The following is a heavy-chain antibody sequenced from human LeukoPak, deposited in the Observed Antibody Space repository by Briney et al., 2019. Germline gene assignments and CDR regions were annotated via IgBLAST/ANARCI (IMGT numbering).Heavy chain of an antibody. CDR2: INHSGST. V-gene: IGHV4-34*01. Sequence: PSETLSLICGVYGGSFSGYYWSWIRQPPGKGLEWIGEINHSGSTNYKSSLKSRVTISVDTSKNQFSLKLSSVTAADTAVYYCARFGYYGSGSYYLRAFDIWGQGTMVTVSS. J-gene: IGHJ3*02. CDR3: ARFGYYGSGSYYLRAFDI. CDR1: GGSFSGYY. D-gene: IGHD3-10*01.